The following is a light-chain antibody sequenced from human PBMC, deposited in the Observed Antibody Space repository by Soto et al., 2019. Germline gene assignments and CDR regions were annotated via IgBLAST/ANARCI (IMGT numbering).Light chain of an antibody. CDR1: GSNIGTTT. CDR2: SNN. Sequence: QSALTQPPSASGTPGQRVTISCSGSGSNIGTTTVNWYQHLPGTAPKLLIYSNNQRPSGVPDRFSGSKSGTSASLAISGLQAEDEADYYCCSYAGSYTRVFGTGTKVTVL. V-gene: IGLV1-44*01. CDR3: CSYAGSYTRV. J-gene: IGLJ1*01.